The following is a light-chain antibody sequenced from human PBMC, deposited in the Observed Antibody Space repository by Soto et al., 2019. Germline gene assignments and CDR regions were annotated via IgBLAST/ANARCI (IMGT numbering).Light chain of an antibody. V-gene: IGKV3-11*01. CDR1: QSVSSF. Sequence: EIVLTQSPATLSLSPGERATLSCRASQSVSSFLAWYQQKPGQAPRLLIYDASNRATGIPARFSGSGSGTDFTLTITSLEREDFAVYYCQHRSNWGLTFGGGTKVEIK. J-gene: IGKJ4*01. CDR2: DAS. CDR3: QHRSNWGLT.